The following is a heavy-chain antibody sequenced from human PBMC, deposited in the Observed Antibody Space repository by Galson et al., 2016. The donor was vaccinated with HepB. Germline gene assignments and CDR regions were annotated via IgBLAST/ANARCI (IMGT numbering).Heavy chain of an antibody. CDR1: GGTFSSYA. CDR3: ERQKAVFALYYFDY. Sequence: SVKVSCKASGGTFSSYAISWVRQAPGQGLEWMGRIIPILGIANYAQKFQGRVTITADKSTSTAYMELSSLRSEDTAVYYCERQKAVFALYYFDYWGQGTLVTVSS. J-gene: IGHJ4*02. V-gene: IGHV1-69*04. CDR2: IIPILGIA.